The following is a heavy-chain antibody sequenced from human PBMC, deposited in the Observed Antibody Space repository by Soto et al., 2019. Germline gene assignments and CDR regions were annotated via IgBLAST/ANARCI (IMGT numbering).Heavy chain of an antibody. D-gene: IGHD3-22*01. CDR1: GFTFSSYW. CDR2: INSDGSST. V-gene: IGHV3-74*01. CDR3: AKDSETQSYYDSSGYWAHDAFDI. J-gene: IGHJ3*02. Sequence: GGSLRLSCAASGFTFSSYWMHWVRQAPGKGLVWVSRINSDGSSTSYADSVKGRFTISRDNAKNTLYLQMNSLRAEDTAVYYCAKDSETQSYYDSSGYWAHDAFDIWGQGTMVTVSS.